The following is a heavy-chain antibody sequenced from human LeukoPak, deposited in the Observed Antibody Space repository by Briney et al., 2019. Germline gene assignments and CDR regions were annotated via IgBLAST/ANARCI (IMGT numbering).Heavy chain of an antibody. CDR3: ARAAPMSAAGDAFDI. D-gene: IGHD6-13*01. V-gene: IGHV1-69*04. CDR1: GGTFGSYA. Sequence: ASVKVSCKASGGTFGSYAISWVRQAPGQGLEWMGRIIPILGIANYAQKFQGRVTITADKSTSTAYMELSSLRSEDTAVYYCARAAPMSAAGDAFDIWGQGTMVTVSS. J-gene: IGHJ3*02. CDR2: IIPILGIA.